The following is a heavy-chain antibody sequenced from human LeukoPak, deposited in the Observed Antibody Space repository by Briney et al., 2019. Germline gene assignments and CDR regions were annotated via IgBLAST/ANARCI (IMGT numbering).Heavy chain of an antibody. CDR3: ARDQRGSSGWYYFDY. Sequence: PGGSLRLSCAASGFTFSSYSMNWVRQAPGKGLEWVSYISSSSSTIYYADSVKGRFTISRDNSKNTLYLQMNSLRAEDTAVYYCARDQRGSSGWYYFDYWGQETLVTVSS. J-gene: IGHJ4*02. CDR2: ISSSSSTI. CDR1: GFTFSSYS. V-gene: IGHV3-48*01. D-gene: IGHD6-19*01.